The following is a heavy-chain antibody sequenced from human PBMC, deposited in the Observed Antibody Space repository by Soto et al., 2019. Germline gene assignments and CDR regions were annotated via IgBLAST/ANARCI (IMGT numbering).Heavy chain of an antibody. Sequence: PGGSLRLSCAASGFTFSSYSMNWVRQAPGKGLEWVSYISSSSSTIYYADSVKGRFTISRDNAKNSLYLQMNSLRAEDTAVYYCAIDYGSGSYYLLFDYWGQGSLDTGSS. D-gene: IGHD3-10*01. CDR3: AIDYGSGSYYLLFDY. J-gene: IGHJ4*02. CDR1: GFTFSSYS. V-gene: IGHV3-48*01. CDR2: ISSSSSTI.